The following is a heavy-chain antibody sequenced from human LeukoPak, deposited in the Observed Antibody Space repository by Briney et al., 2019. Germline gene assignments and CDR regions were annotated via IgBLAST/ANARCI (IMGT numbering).Heavy chain of an antibody. CDR2: IYNAVTI. CDR3: ILTTVTTSVEY. Sequence: GGSLRLSCAASGFTASSNYMNWVRQAPGKGLEWVSVIYNAVTIHCADSVKGRFTISSDNSKNTVYLQMNSLRAEDTAVYYCILTTVTTSVEYWGQGTLVTVSS. D-gene: IGHD4-17*01. J-gene: IGHJ4*02. CDR1: GFTASSNY. V-gene: IGHV3-53*01.